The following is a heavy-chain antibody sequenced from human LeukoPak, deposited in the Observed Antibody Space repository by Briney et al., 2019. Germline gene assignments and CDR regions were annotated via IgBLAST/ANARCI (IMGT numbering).Heavy chain of an antibody. CDR3: ARLIVVVTGRMYFDL. D-gene: IGHD2-21*02. CDR2: ISPGDSDT. J-gene: IGHJ2*01. V-gene: IGHV5-51*01. Sequence: GESLKISCKGSGYTFTSQWIGWVRQMPGKGLEWMGIISPGDSDTRYSPSFQGQVTISAGKSISTAYLQWSSLKASDTAMYYCARLIVVVTGRMYFDLWGRGTLVTVSS. CDR1: GYTFTSQW.